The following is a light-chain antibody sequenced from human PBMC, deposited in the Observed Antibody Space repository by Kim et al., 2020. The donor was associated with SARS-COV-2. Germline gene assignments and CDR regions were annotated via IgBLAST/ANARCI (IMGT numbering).Light chain of an antibody. CDR2: DNN. CDR3: QSYDRSLIFV. V-gene: IGLV1-40*01. J-gene: IGLJ1*01. Sequence: GYDILWYQHLPGTAPKLLIYDNNIRPSGVPDRFSGSKSDSSASLAITGLQAEDEADYYCQSYDRSLIFVFGTGTKVTVL. CDR1: GYD.